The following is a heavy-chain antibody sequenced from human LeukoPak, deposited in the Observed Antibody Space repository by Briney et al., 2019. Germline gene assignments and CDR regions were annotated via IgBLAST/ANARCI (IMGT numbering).Heavy chain of an antibody. CDR1: GFTFSSYS. D-gene: IGHD3-3*01. V-gene: IGHV3-21*01. J-gene: IGHJ4*01. Sequence: GGSLRLSCAASGFTFSSYSMNWVRQAPGKGLEWVSSISSSSSYIYYADSVKGRFTISRDNAKNSLYLQMNSLRAEDTAVYYCAGGPGFLIDCWGHGTLVTVSS. CDR3: AGGPGFLIDC. CDR2: ISSSSSYI.